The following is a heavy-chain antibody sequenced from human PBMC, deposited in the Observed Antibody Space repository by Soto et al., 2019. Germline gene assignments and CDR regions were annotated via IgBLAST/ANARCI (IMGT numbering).Heavy chain of an antibody. V-gene: IGHV3-33*01. CDR1: GFTFGTYG. CDR3: ARNRGGRLGYCSSTSCYNWFDP. D-gene: IGHD2-2*01. J-gene: IGHJ5*02. Sequence: PGGSLRLSCAASGFTFGTYGMHWVRQAPGEGLEWVSVIWFDGSNKTYADSVKGRFTISRDNSKSMLYLQMNSLRAEDTAVYYCARNRGGRLGYCSSTSCYNWFDPWGQGTLVTVSS. CDR2: IWFDGSNK.